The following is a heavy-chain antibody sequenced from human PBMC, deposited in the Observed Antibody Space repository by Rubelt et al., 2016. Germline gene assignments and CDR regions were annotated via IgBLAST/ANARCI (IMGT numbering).Heavy chain of an antibody. CDR1: GYTFTSYG. CDR2: ISAYNGNT. CDR3: ARDPLPVRGVIMTPTH. Sequence: QVQLVQSGAEVKKPGASVKVSCKASGYTFTSYGISWVRQAPGHGLEWMGWISAYNGNTNYAQKLQGRVTMTTDISTSTADMELRSLRSDDTAVYYCARDPLPVRGVIMTPTHWGQGTLVTVSS. D-gene: IGHD3-10*01. V-gene: IGHV1-18*01. J-gene: IGHJ4*02.